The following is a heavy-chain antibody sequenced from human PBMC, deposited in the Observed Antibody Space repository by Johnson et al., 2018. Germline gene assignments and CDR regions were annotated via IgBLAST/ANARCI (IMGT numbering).Heavy chain of an antibody. Sequence: QVQLVESGGGVVQXGRSLRLSCAASGFTFSSYGMHWVRQAPGKGLEWVAVISFDGSNKYYADSVKGRFTISQDNSKNTLYLQMNSLRAEDTAVYYCAKDRPRYWSSTSCYVDIWGQGTMVTVSS. J-gene: IGHJ3*02. D-gene: IGHD2-2*01. CDR2: ISFDGSNK. V-gene: IGHV3-30*18. CDR1: GFTFSSYG. CDR3: AKDRPRYWSSTSCYVDI.